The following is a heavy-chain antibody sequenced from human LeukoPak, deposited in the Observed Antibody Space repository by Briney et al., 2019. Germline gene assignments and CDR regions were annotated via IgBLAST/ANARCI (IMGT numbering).Heavy chain of an antibody. CDR1: GFXFXGFW. J-gene: IGHJ4*02. V-gene: IGHV3-7*03. Sequence: GGSLRLSCGVSGFXFXGFWMXWXRXAPGXGLXWVASTKQDGSEKNXVDSVKGRFTISRDNARNSLYLYMNSLRADDTAVYSCARYGYSLRGFDYWGLGTLVTVSS. CDR2: TKQDGSEK. D-gene: IGHD5-24*01. CDR3: ARYGYSLRGFDY.